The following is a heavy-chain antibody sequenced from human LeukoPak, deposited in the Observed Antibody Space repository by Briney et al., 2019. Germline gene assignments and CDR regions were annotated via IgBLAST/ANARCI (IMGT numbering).Heavy chain of an antibody. Sequence: PGGSLRLSCAASGFTFRSYPMNWVRQAPGKGLEWVSAISGSGDRTYYADSVKGRFTISRDNSKNILYLQMNGLRAEDTAVYYCAKDLDYYDSSGYDYWGQGTLVTVSS. J-gene: IGHJ4*02. V-gene: IGHV3-23*01. CDR1: GFTFRSYP. CDR2: ISGSGDRT. CDR3: AKDLDYYDSSGYDY. D-gene: IGHD3-22*01.